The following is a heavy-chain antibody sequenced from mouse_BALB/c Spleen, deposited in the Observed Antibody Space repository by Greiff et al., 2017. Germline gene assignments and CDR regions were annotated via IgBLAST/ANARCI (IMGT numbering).Heavy chain of an antibody. D-gene: IGHD2-14*01. CDR1: GYSITSGYS. Sequence: EVKLVESGPDLVKPSQSLSLTCTVTGYSITSGYSWHWIRQFPGNKLEWMGYIHYSGSTNYNPSLKSRISITRDTSKNQFFLQLNSVTTEDTATYYCARSEVRRGSPSWFAYWGQGTLVTVSA. CDR2: IHYSGST. V-gene: IGHV3-1*02. CDR3: ARSEVRRGSPSWFAY. J-gene: IGHJ3*01.